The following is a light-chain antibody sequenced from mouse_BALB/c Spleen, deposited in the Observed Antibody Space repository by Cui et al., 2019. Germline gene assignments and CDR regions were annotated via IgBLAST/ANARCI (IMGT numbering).Light chain of an antibody. CDR2: KAS. CDR1: QNINVW. Sequence: QMNQSPSSLSASLGDTITITCHASQNINVWLSWYQQKPGNIPKLLIYKASNLHTGVPSRFSGSGSGTGFTLTISSLQPEDIATYYCQQGQSYPHTFGGGTKLEIK. V-gene: IGKV11-125*01. CDR3: QQGQSYPHT. J-gene: IGKJ2*01.